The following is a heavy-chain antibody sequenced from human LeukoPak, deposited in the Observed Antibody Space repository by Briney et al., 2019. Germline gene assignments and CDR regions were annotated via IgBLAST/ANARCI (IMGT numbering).Heavy chain of an antibody. CDR3: ARVSEYYYDSSGYYYESTFDY. J-gene: IGHJ4*02. CDR1: GYTFTSYG. Sequence: ASVKVSCKASGYTFTSYGISWVRQAPGQGLEWMGWISAYNGNTNYAQKLQGRVTMTTDTSTSTAYMELRSLRSDDTAVYYCARVSEYYYDSSGYYYESTFDYWGQGTLVTVSS. CDR2: ISAYNGNT. V-gene: IGHV1-18*01. D-gene: IGHD3-22*01.